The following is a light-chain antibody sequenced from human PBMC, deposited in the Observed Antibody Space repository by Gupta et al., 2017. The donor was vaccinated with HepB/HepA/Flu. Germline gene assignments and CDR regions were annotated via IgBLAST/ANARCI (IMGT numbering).Light chain of an antibody. V-gene: IGKV1-39*01. CDR1: QSISTY. J-gene: IGKJ1*01. CDR2: AAS. Sequence: IQMTQSPFSMSASVGYRVTITCLASQSISTYLNWYQQKPGKAPRLLIYAASSLQSGVSSRCRGSGSGTLFTLTISSLQPEDFATYFCQQTYDTPWTFGHETKVEV. CDR3: QQTYDTPWT.